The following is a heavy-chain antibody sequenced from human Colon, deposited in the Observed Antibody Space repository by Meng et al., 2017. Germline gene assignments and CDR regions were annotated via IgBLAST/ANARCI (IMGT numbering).Heavy chain of an antibody. J-gene: IGHJ5*02. D-gene: IGHD2-15*01. CDR1: VGFFSSYE. Sequence: SVKVSCKSSVGFFSSYEISWVRQAPGQGLEWMGRIIPIFGIANYTQKFQGRVTISTDDSTRTVYMELNSLRSEDTAMYYCAKGGGPCSGGTCYSRYWFDPWGHGSLVTVAS. V-gene: IGHV1-69*05. CDR3: AKGGGPCSGGTCYSRYWFDP. CDR2: IIPIFGIA.